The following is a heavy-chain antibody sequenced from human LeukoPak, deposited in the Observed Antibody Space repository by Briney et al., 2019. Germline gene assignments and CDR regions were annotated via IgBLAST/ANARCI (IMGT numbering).Heavy chain of an antibody. CDR3: ATSHSYDYVWGSYRIFDY. V-gene: IGHV1-24*01. CDR1: GYTLTELS. J-gene: IGHJ4*02. Sequence: GASVKVSCKVSGYTLTELSMHWVRQAPGKGLEWMGGCDPEDGETIYAQKFQGRVTMTEDTSTDTAYMELSSLRSEDTAVYYCATSHSYDYVWGSYRIFDYWGQGTLVTVSS. D-gene: IGHD3-16*02. CDR2: CDPEDGET.